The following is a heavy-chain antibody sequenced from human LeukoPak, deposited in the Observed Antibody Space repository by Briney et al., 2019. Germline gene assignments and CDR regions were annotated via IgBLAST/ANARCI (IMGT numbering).Heavy chain of an antibody. CDR2: ISSTSNYI. J-gene: IGHJ3*02. Sequence: GGSLRLSCAASGFTFSTYAISWVRQAPGKGLEWVSCISSTSNYIFYADSVRGRFTISRDNAKNSLYLQMDSLRAEDTAVYYCARGGIITSYAFEIWGQGAMVTVSS. CDR3: ARGGIITSYAFEI. D-gene: IGHD1-26*01. CDR1: GFTFSTYA. V-gene: IGHV3-21*01.